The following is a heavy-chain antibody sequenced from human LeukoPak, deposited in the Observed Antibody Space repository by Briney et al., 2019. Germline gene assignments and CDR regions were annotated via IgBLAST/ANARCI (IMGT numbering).Heavy chain of an antibody. CDR3: ARAARDTALAADY. CDR2: IYYSGST. D-gene: IGHD5-18*01. Sequence: SETLSLTCTVSGGSISSYYWSWIRQPPGKGLEWIGYIYYSGSTNYNPSLMSRVTISVYTSKNQFSLKLSSVTAADTAVYYCARAARDTALAADYWGQGTLVTVSS. CDR1: GGSISSYY. V-gene: IGHV4-59*01. J-gene: IGHJ4*02.